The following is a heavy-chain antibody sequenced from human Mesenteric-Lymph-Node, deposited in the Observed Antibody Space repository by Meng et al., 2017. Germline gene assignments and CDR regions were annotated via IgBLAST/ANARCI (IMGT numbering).Heavy chain of an antibody. J-gene: IGHJ4*02. Sequence: GESLKISCAASGFFLSDYWMTWVRQAPGKGLEWVGRIKSKADGETIEYAASVKGRFTISRDDSRDTLFVQMNSLRDEDTAVYYCITDTSWGQGTLVTVSS. V-gene: IGHV3-15*01. CDR2: IKSKADGETI. CDR3: ITDTS. CDR1: GFFLSDYW.